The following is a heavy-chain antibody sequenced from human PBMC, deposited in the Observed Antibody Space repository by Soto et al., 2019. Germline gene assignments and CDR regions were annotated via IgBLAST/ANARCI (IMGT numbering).Heavy chain of an antibody. J-gene: IGHJ1*01. CDR1: GFTFSDYY. Sequence: GGSLRLSCAASGFTFSDYYVSWIRQAPGEGLEWIAYIGGSSYTKYADSVKGRFTISRDNAKNSLYLQMNSLRAEDTAIYYCARRPLAVTIIPPAMDVQHWGRGT. CDR2: IGGSSYT. V-gene: IGHV3-11*03. D-gene: IGHD2-21*02. CDR3: ARRPLAVTIIPPAMDVQH.